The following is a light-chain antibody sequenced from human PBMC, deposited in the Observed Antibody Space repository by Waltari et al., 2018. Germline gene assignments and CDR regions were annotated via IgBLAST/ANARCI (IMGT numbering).Light chain of an antibody. CDR1: SGHTTYT. CDR2: FEPGGIY. V-gene: IGLV4-60*03. J-gene: IGLJ2*01. CDR3: ETWRA. Sequence: QPVLTQSSSASASLGSSVKLTCTLSSGHTTYTIAWHQQLPGKAPRYLMRFEPGGIYKRGSGVPNRFSGSSSGADRYLTISNLQSEDEADYYCETWRAFGGGTKLTVL.